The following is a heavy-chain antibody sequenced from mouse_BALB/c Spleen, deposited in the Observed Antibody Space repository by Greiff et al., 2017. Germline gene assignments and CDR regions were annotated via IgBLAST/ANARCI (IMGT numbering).Heavy chain of an antibody. CDR1: GFTFSDYY. V-gene: IGHV5-4*02. CDR3: ARYAMDY. Sequence: EVMLVESGGGLVKPGGSLKLSCAASGFTFSDYYMYWVRQTPEKRLEWVATISDGGSYTYYPDSVKGRFTISRDNAKNNLYLQMSSLKSEDTAMYYCARYAMDYWGQGTSVTVSS. J-gene: IGHJ4*01. CDR2: ISDGGSYT.